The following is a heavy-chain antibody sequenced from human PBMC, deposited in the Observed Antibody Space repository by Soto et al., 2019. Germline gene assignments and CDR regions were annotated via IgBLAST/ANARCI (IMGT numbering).Heavy chain of an antibody. CDR3: AKEVAPYYYDSSGYYYLFSGAV. CDR1: GFTFSSYA. CDR2: ISGSGGST. J-gene: IGHJ3*01. D-gene: IGHD3-22*01. V-gene: IGHV3-23*01. Sequence: GGSLRLSCAASGFTFSSYAMSWVRQAPGKGLEWVSAISGSGGSTYYADSVKGRFTISRDNSKNTLYLQMNSLRAEDTAVYYCAKEVAPYYYDSSGYYYLFSGAVWGQGTMVTVSS.